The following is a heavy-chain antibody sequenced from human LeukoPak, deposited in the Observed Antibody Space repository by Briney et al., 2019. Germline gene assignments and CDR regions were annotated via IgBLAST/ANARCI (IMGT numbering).Heavy chain of an antibody. CDR2: IYSGGST. Sequence: GGSLRLSCAASGFTVSSNYMSWVRQAPGRGLEWVSVIYSGGSTYYADSVKGRFTTSRDNSKNTLHLQMNRLTAEDTAIYYCAKGLDYGGNPNLDYWGQGTLVTVSS. D-gene: IGHD4-23*01. CDR1: GFTVSSNY. CDR3: AKGLDYGGNPNLDY. V-gene: IGHV3-66*01. J-gene: IGHJ4*02.